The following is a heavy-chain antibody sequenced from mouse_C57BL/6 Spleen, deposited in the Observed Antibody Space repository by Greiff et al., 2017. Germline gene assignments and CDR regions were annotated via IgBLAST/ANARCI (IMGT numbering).Heavy chain of an antibody. V-gene: IGHV3-6*01. Sequence: EVKLQESGPGLVKPSQSLSLTCSVTGYSITSGYYWNWIRQFPGNKLEWMGYISYDGSNNYNPSLKNRISITRDTSKNQFFLKLNSVTTEDTATYYCARGEWLLRSFDYWGQGTTLTVSS. D-gene: IGHD2-3*01. CDR2: ISYDGSN. CDR3: ARGEWLLRSFDY. CDR1: GYSITSGYY. J-gene: IGHJ2*01.